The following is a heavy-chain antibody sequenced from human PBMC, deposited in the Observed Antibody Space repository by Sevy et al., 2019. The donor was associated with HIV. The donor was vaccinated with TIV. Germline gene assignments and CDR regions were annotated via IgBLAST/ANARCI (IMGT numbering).Heavy chain of an antibody. CDR3: ARDRYCSTTRCYNWIDP. CDR1: GFAFNTFG. CDR2: ISYDENIE. Sequence: GGSLRLSCAASGFAFNTFGMHWVRRAPGKGLEWVAFISYDENIEYYAHSVKGRFTISRDNSKNMLYLQMSSLRAEDTAMYYCARDRYCSTTRCYNWIDPWGQGTLVTVSS. J-gene: IGHJ5*02. V-gene: IGHV3-33*01. D-gene: IGHD2-2*01.